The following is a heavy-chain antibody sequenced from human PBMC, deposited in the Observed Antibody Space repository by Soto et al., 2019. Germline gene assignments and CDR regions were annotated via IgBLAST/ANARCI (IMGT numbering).Heavy chain of an antibody. Sequence: GGSLRLSCSASGFTVTTKYMSWVRQAPGRGLEWVSLIYTGDTTSYADSVRGRFTISRDGFRNTLYLQMNSLRAEDTAVYYCVRLGSYYDILTGYYYYYYMDVWGKGTTVTVSS. CDR2: IYTGDTT. CDR3: VRLGSYYDILTGYYYYYYMDV. CDR1: GFTVTTKY. D-gene: IGHD3-9*01. V-gene: IGHV3-66*01. J-gene: IGHJ6*03.